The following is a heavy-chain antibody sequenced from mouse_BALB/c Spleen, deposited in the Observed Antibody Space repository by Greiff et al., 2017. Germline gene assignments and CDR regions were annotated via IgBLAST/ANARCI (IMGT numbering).Heavy chain of an antibody. CDR1: GFSLTSYG. J-gene: IGHJ4*01. CDR2: IWAGGST. CDR3: ASAYYRYDDAMDY. V-gene: IGHV2-9*02. D-gene: IGHD2-14*01. Sequence: VMLVESGPGLVAPSQSLSITCTVSGFSLTSYGVHWVRQPPGKGLEWLGVIWAGGSTNYNSALMSRLSISKDNSKSQVFLKMNSLQTDDTAMYYCASAYYRYDDAMDYWGQGTSVTVSS.